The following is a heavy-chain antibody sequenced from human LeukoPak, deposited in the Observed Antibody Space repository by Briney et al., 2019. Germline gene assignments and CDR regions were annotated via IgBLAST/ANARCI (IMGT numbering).Heavy chain of an antibody. CDR1: GGSFSGYY. V-gene: IGHV4-34*01. CDR2: INHSGST. CDR3: ARPRAYDYVWGRPQTLGDAFDI. J-gene: IGHJ3*02. Sequence: SETLSLTCAVYGGSFSGYYWSWIRQPPGKGLEWIGEINHSGSTNYNPSLKSRVTISVDTSKNQFSLNLSSVTAADTAVYYCARPRAYDYVWGRPQTLGDAFDIWGQGTMVTVSS. D-gene: IGHD3-16*01.